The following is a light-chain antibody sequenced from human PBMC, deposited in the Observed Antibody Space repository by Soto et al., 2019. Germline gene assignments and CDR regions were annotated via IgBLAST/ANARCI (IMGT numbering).Light chain of an antibody. CDR2: EGTGGIVG. CDR1: SGYSKYK. CDR3: GADHGSGSNFVSWV. Sequence: QPVLTQPPSASASPGAPVTLTCTLSSGYSKYKMDWYPQRPGKGPRFVMREGTGGIVGSKGDGIPDRFSVLGSGLNRYLTVKNIQEEDESDYHCGADHGSGSNFVSWVFGGGTQLTVL. V-gene: IGLV9-49*01. J-gene: IGLJ3*02.